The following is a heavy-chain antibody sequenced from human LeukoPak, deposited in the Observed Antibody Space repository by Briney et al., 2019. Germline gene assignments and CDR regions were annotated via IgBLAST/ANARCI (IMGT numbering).Heavy chain of an antibody. V-gene: IGHV4-34*01. CDR1: GGSFSGYY. J-gene: IGHJ4*02. Sequence: PSGTLSLTCAVYGGSFSGYYWSWIRQPPGKGLEWIGEINHSGSTNYNPSLKSRVTISVDTSKNQFSLKLSSVTAADTAVYYCAMGRRWLGIVDYWGQGTLVTVSS. D-gene: IGHD5-24*01. CDR3: AMGRRWLGIVDY. CDR2: INHSGST.